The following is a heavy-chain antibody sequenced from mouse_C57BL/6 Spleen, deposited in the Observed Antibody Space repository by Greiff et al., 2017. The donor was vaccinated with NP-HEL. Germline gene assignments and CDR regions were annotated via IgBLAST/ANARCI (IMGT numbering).Heavy chain of an antibody. Sequence: VQLQQSDAELVKPGASVKISCKVSGYTFTDHTIHWMKQRPEQGLEWIGYIYPRDGSTKYNEKFKGKATLTADKSSSTAYMQLNSLTYEDSAVYFCARADDGFYWYFDVWGTGTTVTVSS. V-gene: IGHV1-78*01. D-gene: IGHD2-3*01. J-gene: IGHJ1*03. CDR1: GYTFTDHT. CDR2: IYPRDGST. CDR3: ARADDGFYWYFDV.